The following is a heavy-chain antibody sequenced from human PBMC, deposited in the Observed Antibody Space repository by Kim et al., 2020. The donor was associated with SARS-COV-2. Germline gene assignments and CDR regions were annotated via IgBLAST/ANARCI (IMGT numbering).Heavy chain of an antibody. CDR1: GASISSGTYY. V-gene: IGHV4-39*01. D-gene: IGHD6-19*01. J-gene: IGHJ4*02. CDR3: ARILPYSTGGVDS. Sequence: SETLSLTCSVSGASISSGTYYWAWIRQPPGKGLEWIGTIYYSWPVFYSGKTYYNPSLNSRVTISVDTSKNQFSLNLGSVTATDTATYYCARILPYSTGGVDSWGQGTLVTVSS. CDR2: IYYSWPVFYSGKT.